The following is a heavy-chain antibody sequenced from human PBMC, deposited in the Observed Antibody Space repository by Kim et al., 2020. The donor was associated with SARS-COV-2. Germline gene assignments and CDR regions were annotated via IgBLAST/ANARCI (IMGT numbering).Heavy chain of an antibody. CDR2: IYYSGST. CDR1: GGSISGHY. Sequence: SETLSLTCTVSGGSISGHYWSWIRQPPGKGLEWIGYIYYSGSTNYNPSLKSRVTISVDTSKNQFSLTLSSVTAADTAVYYCARVRGLTYHPDSGTYYYNWCDPWGQGTLVTVSS. D-gene: IGHD3-10*01. J-gene: IGHJ5*02. CDR3: ARVRGLTYHPDSGTYYYNWCDP. V-gene: IGHV4-59*11.